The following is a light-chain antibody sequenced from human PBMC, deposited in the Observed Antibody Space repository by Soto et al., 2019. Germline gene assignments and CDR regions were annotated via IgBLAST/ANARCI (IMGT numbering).Light chain of an antibody. Sequence: DIVMTQSPASLAVSLGERATLNCKSSQTVVYNSNSQNYLAWYQQKPGQPPKLLIYWASTRESGVPDRFSGSGSATDFNLTISSLQTEDVAVYYCQQYHSTPFTFGPGTKVDI. V-gene: IGKV4-1*01. J-gene: IGKJ3*01. CDR2: WAS. CDR1: QTVVYNSNSQNY. CDR3: QQYHSTPFT.